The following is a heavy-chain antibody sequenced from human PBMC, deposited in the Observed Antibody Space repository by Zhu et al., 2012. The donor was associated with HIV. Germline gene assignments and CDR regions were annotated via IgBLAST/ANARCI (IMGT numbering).Heavy chain of an antibody. D-gene: IGHD2-15*01. CDR1: GFTFSSYA. CDR2: ISGSGGST. J-gene: IGHJ3*02. V-gene: IGHV3-23*01. CDR3: ARYCSGGSCRGSDAFDI. Sequence: EVQLLESGGGLVQPGGSLRLSCAASGFTFSSYAMSWVRQAPGKGLEWVSAISGSGGSTYYADSVKGRFTISRDNSKNTLYLQMNSLRAEDTAVYYCARYCSGGSCRGSDAFDIWGQGTMVTVSS.